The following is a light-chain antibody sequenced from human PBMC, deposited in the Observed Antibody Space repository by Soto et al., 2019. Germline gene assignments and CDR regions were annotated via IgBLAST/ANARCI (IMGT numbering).Light chain of an antibody. J-gene: IGKJ1*01. CDR3: QHSYNTPPT. CDR1: QTISHY. V-gene: IGKV1-39*01. CDR2: GAS. Sequence: IEMTQSPSSPPASVGDRVTITSRASQTISHYLNCYQHKPGKAPNLLIYGASSLGSEVPSRFHGSGSGTHFTLTITSLQREDSATYFCQHSYNTPPTFGQGTKVEI.